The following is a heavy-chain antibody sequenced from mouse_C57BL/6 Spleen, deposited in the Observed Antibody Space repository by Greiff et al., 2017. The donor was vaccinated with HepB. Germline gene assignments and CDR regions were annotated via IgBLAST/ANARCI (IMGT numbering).Heavy chain of an antibody. CDR1: GYTFTSYW. V-gene: IGHV1-69*01. D-gene: IGHD1-1*01. CDR3: ARSATVVPYFDY. J-gene: IGHJ2*01. CDR2: IDPSDSYT. Sequence: QVQLKQPGAELVMPGASVKLSCKASGYTFTSYWMHWVKQRPGQGLEWIGEIDPSDSYTNYNQKFKGKSTLTVDKSSSTAYMQLSSLTSEDSAVYYCARSATVVPYFDYWGQGTTLTVSS.